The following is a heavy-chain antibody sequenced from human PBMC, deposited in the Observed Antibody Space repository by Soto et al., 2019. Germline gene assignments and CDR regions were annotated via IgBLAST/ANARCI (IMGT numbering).Heavy chain of an antibody. Sequence: GESLKISCQGSGYIFTSYWIGWVRQMPGKGLEWMGIIYPGDSETRYSPSFQGQVTISADKSINTAYLQWSSLKASDTAMYYCARGPRYSGSPFDYWGQGTLVTVSS. CDR3: ARGPRYSGSPFDY. J-gene: IGHJ4*02. CDR1: GYIFTSYW. V-gene: IGHV5-51*01. D-gene: IGHD6-13*01. CDR2: IYPGDSET.